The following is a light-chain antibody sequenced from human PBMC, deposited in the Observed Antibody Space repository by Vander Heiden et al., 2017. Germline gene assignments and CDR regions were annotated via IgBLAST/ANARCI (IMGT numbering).Light chain of an antibody. Sequence: IQLSQSPSSVSASVGEGVTIPCRASQSISNYLNWYQQKPGTAPNLLIYAASNLQSGVASRFSGRGSGTDFNLTITSLQPEDFATYYCQESYSTPFTFGPGTKVEIK. V-gene: IGKV1-39*01. CDR1: QSISNY. J-gene: IGKJ3*01. CDR2: AAS. CDR3: QESYSTPFT.